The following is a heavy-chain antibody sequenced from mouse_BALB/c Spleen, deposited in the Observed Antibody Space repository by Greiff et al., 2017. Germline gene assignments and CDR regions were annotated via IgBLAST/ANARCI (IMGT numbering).Heavy chain of an antibody. J-gene: IGHJ2*01. CDR3: VRRGFDY. CDR2: IRSKSNNYAT. CDR1: GFTFNTYA. V-gene: IGHV10-1*02. Sequence: EVMLVESGGGLVQPKGSLKLSCAASGFTFNTYAMNWVRQAPGKGLEWVARIRSKSNNYATYYADSVKDRFTISRDDSQSMLYLQMNNLKTEDTAMYYCVRRGFDYWGQGTTLTVSS.